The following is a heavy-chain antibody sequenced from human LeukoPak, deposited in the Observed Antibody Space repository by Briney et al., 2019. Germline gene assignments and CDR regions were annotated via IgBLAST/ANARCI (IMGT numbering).Heavy chain of an antibody. CDR2: ISWNSGSI. CDR1: GFTFDDYA. CDR3: AKDSTYYDILTGFGYFDY. V-gene: IGHV3-9*01. D-gene: IGHD3-9*01. J-gene: IGHJ4*02. Sequence: GRSLRLSCAASGFTFDDYAMHWVRQAPGKGLEWVSGISWNSGSIGYADSVKGRFTISRDHAKNSLYLQMNSLRAEDTALYYCAKDSTYYDILTGFGYFDYWGQGTLVTVPS.